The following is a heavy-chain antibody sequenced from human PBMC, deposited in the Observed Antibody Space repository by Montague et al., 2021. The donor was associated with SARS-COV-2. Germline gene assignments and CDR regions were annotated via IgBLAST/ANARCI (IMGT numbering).Heavy chain of an antibody. V-gene: IGHV4-39*01. CDR2: IYYSGST. CDR1: GGSISSSTYY. CDR3: ARHGWGWLRLLRPFDY. D-gene: IGHD5-12*01. J-gene: IGHJ4*02. Sequence: SETLSLTCTVPGGSISSSTYYWGWIRQPPGKGLEWIGSIYYSGSTYYNPSLKSRVTISVDTPKNQFSLKLSSVTAADTAVYYCARHGWGWLRLLRPFDYWGQGTLVTVSS.